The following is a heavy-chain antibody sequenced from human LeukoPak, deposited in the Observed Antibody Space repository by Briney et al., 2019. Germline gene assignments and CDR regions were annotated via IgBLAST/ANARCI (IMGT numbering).Heavy chain of an antibody. V-gene: IGHV3-48*02. J-gene: IGHJ6*03. CDR1: GFTFSSYS. CDR3: ARALEDYYYYYMDV. Sequence: GGSLRLSCAASGFTFSSYSMNWVRQAPGKGLEWVSYISSSSSTIYYADSVKGRFTISRDNAKNSLYLQMNSLRDEDTAVYYCARALEDYYYYYMDVWGKGTTVTVSS. D-gene: IGHD5-24*01. CDR2: ISSSSSTI.